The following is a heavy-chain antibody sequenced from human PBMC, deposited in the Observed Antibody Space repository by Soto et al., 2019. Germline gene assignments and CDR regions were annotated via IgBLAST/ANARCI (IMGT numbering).Heavy chain of an antibody. V-gene: IGHV3-30*18. CDR3: AKNPSPYVVVTATDY. D-gene: IGHD2-15*01. CDR2: ISYDGSNK. J-gene: IGHJ4*02. CDR1: GFTFSSYG. Sequence: HPGGSLRLSCAASGFTFSSYGMHWVRQAPGKGLEWVAAISYDGSNKYYADSVKGRFTISRDNSKNTLYVQMNSLRAEDTAVYYCAKNPSPYVVVTATDYWGQGTLVTVSS.